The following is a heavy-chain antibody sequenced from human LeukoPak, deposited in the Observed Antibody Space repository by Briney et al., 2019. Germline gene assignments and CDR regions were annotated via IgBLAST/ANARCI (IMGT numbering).Heavy chain of an antibody. Sequence: SETLSLTCTVSGGSISSSSYYWGWIRQPPGKGLEWIGSIYYSGSTYYNPSLKSRVTISVDTSKNQFSLKLSSVTAADTAVYYCASTRYNWSYRFDSWGQGTLVTVSS. V-gene: IGHV4-39*01. CDR1: GGSISSSSYY. D-gene: IGHD1-7*01. J-gene: IGHJ4*02. CDR3: ASTRYNWSYRFDS. CDR2: IYYSGST.